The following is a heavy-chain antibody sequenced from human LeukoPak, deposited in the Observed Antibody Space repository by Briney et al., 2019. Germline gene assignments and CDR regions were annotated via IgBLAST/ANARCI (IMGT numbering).Heavy chain of an antibody. V-gene: IGHV4-61*08. CDR2: IYYSGNT. D-gene: IGHD3-10*01. Sequence: SETLSLTCAVSGGSISSGGYSWSWIRQPPGKGLEWIGYIYYSGNTNYNPSLKSRVTISVDTSKNQFSLKLSSVTAADTAVYYCATDNSYGSRSYYTWGQGTLVTVSS. CDR1: GGSISSGGYS. J-gene: IGHJ4*02. CDR3: ATDNSYGSRSYYT.